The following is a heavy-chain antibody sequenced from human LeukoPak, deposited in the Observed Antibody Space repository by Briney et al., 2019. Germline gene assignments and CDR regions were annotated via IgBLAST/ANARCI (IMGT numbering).Heavy chain of an antibody. CDR1: GGSISSGGYS. Sequence: PSETLSLTCAVSGGSISSGGYSWSWIRQPPGKGLEWIGEINHSGSTNYNPSLKSRVTISVDTSKNQFSLKLSSVTAADTAVYYCARRSNQWLVRTGYFDYWGQGTLVTVSS. D-gene: IGHD6-19*01. CDR2: INHSGST. J-gene: IGHJ4*02. CDR3: ARRSNQWLVRTGYFDY. V-gene: IGHV4-30-2*01.